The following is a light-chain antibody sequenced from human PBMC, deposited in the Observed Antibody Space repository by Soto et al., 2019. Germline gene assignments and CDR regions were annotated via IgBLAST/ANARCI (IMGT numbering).Light chain of an antibody. V-gene: IGLV2-14*01. CDR2: EVS. CDR1: SSDVGGYNY. J-gene: IGLJ1*01. Sequence: QSALTQPASVSGSPGQSIAISCTGTSSDVGGYNYVSWYRQHPGKDPKLLIYEVSNRPSGVSHRFSGSKSGNTASLTISGLQAEDEADYYCSSYRTSSTQVFGTGTKLTVL. CDR3: SSYRTSSTQV.